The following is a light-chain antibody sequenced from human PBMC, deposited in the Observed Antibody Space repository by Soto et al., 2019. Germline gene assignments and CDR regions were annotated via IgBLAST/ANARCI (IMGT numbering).Light chain of an antibody. Sequence: QSALTQPASVSGSPGQSITISCTGTSNDVGGYNYVSWYQQYSGKAPKLMIFEVNNRPLGVSNRFSGSKSGNTASLTISGLRAEDEANYYCSSYTNNTTLFGTGTKVTVL. CDR1: SNDVGGYNY. V-gene: IGLV2-14*01. J-gene: IGLJ1*01. CDR3: SSYTNNTTL. CDR2: EVN.